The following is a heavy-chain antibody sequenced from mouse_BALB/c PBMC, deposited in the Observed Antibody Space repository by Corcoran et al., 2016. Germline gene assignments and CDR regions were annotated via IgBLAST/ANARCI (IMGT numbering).Heavy chain of an antibody. CDR3: ARFDGSSYDYAMDY. CDR1: GYTFTNYG. Sequence: QIQLVQSGPELKKPGETVKISCKASGYTFTNYGMNWVKQAPGKGLKWMGWINTYTGEPTYADDFKGRFAFSLETSASTAYLQINNLKNEDMATYFCARFDGSSYDYAMDYWGQGTSVTVSS. CDR2: INTYTGEP. V-gene: IGHV9-1*02. J-gene: IGHJ4*01. D-gene: IGHD1-1*01.